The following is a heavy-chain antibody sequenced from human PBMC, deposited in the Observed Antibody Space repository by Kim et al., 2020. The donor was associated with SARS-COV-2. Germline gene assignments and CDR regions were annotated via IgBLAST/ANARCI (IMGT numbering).Heavy chain of an antibody. V-gene: IGHV1-3*01. J-gene: IGHJ4*02. Sequence: ASVKVSCKASGYTFTSYAMHWVRQAPGQRLEWMGWINAGNGNTKYSQKFQGRVTITRDTSASTAYMELSSLRSEDTAVYYCARDWLWFGELLLGYWGQGTLVTVSS. CDR1: GYTFTSYA. D-gene: IGHD3-10*01. CDR3: ARDWLWFGELLLGY. CDR2: INAGNGNT.